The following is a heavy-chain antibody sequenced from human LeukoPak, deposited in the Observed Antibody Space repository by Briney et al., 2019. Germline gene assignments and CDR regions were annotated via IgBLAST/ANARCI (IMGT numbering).Heavy chain of an antibody. CDR3: AKDRLGGPYFFHY. J-gene: IGHJ4*02. Sequence: GGSLRLSCAASGFTFSSYSMNWVRQAPGKGLEWVSSISRSSNYIYYGDSVKGRFTISRDNSKNTLYLQINTLRAEDTAVYFCAKDRLGGPYFFHYWGQGTLVTVSS. CDR2: ISRSSNYI. D-gene: IGHD3-16*01. CDR1: GFTFSSYS. V-gene: IGHV3-21*04.